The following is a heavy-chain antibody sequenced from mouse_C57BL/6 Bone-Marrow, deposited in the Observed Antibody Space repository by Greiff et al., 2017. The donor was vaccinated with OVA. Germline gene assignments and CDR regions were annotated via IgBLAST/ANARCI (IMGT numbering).Heavy chain of an antibody. CDR1: GYTFTSYW. V-gene: IGHV1-55*01. D-gene: IGHD2-3*01. Sequence: VQLQQPGAELVKPGASVKMSCKASGYTFTSYWITWVKQRPGQGLEWIGDIYPGSGSTNYNEKFKSKATLTVDTSSSTAYMQLSSLTSEDAAVYDCARWNGGLLRALAYWGQGTLVTVSA. CDR3: ARWNGGLLRALAY. CDR2: IYPGSGST. J-gene: IGHJ3*01.